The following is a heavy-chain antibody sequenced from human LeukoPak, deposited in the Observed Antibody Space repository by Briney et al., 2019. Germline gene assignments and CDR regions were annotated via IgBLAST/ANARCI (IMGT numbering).Heavy chain of an antibody. D-gene: IGHD3-3*01. CDR1: GYSFTSYW. J-gene: IGHJ4*02. CDR3: ARSNLYDFWSGHYIFDY. V-gene: IGHV5-51*01. CDR2: IYPGDSDT. Sequence: GESLKISCKGSGYSFTSYWIGWVRQMPGKGLEWMGIIYPGDSDTRYSPSFQGQVTISADKSISTAYLQWSSLKASDTAMYYCARSNLYDFWSGHYIFDYWGQGTLVTVSS.